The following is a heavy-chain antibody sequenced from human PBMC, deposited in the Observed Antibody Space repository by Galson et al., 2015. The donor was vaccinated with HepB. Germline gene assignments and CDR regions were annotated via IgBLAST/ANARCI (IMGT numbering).Heavy chain of an antibody. CDR2: INANNGNT. J-gene: IGHJ4*02. CDR3: ARRGMVGVIYFDY. D-gene: IGHD3-10*01. CDR1: GYNFASYG. V-gene: IGHV1-18*01. Sequence: SVKVSCKASGYNFASYGISWVRQAPGQGLEWMGWINANNGNTDYAQNFQGRVSMTRDTSTSTVYMELRSLRSDDTALYFCARRGMVGVIYFDYWGQGTQVTVSS.